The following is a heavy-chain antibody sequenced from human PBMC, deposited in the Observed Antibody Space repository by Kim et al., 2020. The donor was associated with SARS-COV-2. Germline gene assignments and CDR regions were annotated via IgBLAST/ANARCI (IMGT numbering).Heavy chain of an antibody. CDR3: AGGTYYYDSSGYLFGFGYYYGMDV. V-gene: IGHV1-46*01. CDR1: GYTFTSYY. J-gene: IGHJ6*02. Sequence: ASVKVSCKASGYTFTSYYMHWVRQAPGQGLEWMGIINPSGGSTSYAQKFQGRVTMTRDTSTSTVYMELSSLRSEDTAVYYCAGGTYYYDSSGYLFGFGYYYGMDVWGQGTTATVSS. D-gene: IGHD3-22*01. CDR2: INPSGGST.